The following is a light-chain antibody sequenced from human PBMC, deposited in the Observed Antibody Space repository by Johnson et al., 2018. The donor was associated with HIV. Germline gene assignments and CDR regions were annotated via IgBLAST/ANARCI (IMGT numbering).Light chain of an antibody. V-gene: IGLV1-51*02. CDR2: ENN. J-gene: IGLJ1*01. CDR1: SSNIGKNY. Sequence: QSVLTQPPSVSAAPGQKVTISCSGSSSNIGKNYVSWYQQLPGTAPKVLIYENNKRPSGIPDRFSGSKSGTSATLGITGLQTGDEADYYCGTWDSSLSVVFGTGTKVTGL. CDR3: GTWDSSLSVV.